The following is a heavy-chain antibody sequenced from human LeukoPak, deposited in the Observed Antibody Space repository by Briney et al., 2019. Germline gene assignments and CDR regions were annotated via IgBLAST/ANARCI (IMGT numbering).Heavy chain of an antibody. V-gene: IGHV3-15*01. J-gene: IGHJ2*01. CDR3: TTETNWYFDL. CDR2: IKSKTDGGTT. CDR1: GFTFTNAW. D-gene: IGHD1-1*01. Sequence: GGSLRLSCAASGFTFTNAWMSWVRQAPGKGLEWIGRIKSKTDGGTTDYAAPVKGRFTISRDDPENTLYLQMNSLKTEDTAVYFCTTETNWYFDLWGRGTLVTVSS.